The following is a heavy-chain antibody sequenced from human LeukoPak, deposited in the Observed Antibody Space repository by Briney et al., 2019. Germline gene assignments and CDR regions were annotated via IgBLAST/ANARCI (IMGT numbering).Heavy chain of an antibody. Sequence: ASVKVSCKASGYTFTSYAMHWVRQAPGQRLEWMGWINAGNGNTKYSQKFQGRVTITRDTSASTAYMELSSLRSEDTAVYYCAIRNGDYDAFDIWGQGTMVTVSS. D-gene: IGHD4-17*01. CDR2: INAGNGNT. V-gene: IGHV1-3*01. CDR3: AIRNGDYDAFDI. CDR1: GYTFTSYA. J-gene: IGHJ3*02.